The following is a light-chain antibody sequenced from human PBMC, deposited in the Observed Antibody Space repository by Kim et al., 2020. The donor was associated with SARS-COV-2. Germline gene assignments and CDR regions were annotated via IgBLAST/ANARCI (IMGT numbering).Light chain of an antibody. CDR3: SSYAGPNRLGV. Sequence: QSVTISCTGTSSDVGCYNFVSWYQHHPGKAPKLIIYEVTERPSGVPDRFSGSKSGNTASLTVSGLQSEDEAVYYCSSYAGPNRLGVFGGGTQLTVL. J-gene: IGLJ3*02. CDR1: SSDVGCYNF. V-gene: IGLV2-8*01. CDR2: EVT.